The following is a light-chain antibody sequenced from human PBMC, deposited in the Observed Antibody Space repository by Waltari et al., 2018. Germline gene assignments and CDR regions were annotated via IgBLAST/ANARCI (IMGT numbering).Light chain of an antibody. CDR2: GAS. J-gene: IGKJ1*01. CDR3: QQYNNWPPWT. V-gene: IGKV3-15*01. Sequence: EIVMTQSPATLSVSPGARATPSCRARQSVSSNLAWYQQKPGQAPRLLIYGASTRATGIPARFSGSGSGTEFTLTISSLQSEDFAVYYCQQYNNWPPWTFGQGTKVEIK. CDR1: QSVSSN.